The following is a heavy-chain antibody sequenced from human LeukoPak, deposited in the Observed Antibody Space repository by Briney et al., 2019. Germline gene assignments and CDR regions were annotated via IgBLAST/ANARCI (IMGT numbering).Heavy chain of an antibody. CDR2: IYYTGGA. V-gene: IGHV4-39*01. CDR3: ARHQRIIGTTGGAFDY. D-gene: IGHD1-20*01. CDR1: GGSISSTSYY. Sequence: PSETLSLTCTVSGGSISSTSYYWGWIRQPPGKGLEWIASIYYTGGAYHNQSLKSRVTISVDTSKNQFSLKLSSVTAADTALYYCARHQRIIGTTGGAFDYWGQGTLVTVSS. J-gene: IGHJ4*02.